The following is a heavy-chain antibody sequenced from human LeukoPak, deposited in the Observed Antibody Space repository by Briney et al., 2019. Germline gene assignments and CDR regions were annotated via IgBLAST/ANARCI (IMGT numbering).Heavy chain of an antibody. D-gene: IGHD1-26*01. CDR1: GGSFSGYY. J-gene: IGHJ4*02. CDR3: ARFQSWYSGSRDTFDY. Sequence: SETLSLTCAVYGGSFSGYYWSWIRQPPGKGLEWIGEINHSESTNYNPSLKSRVTISVDTSKNQFSLKLSSVTAADTAVYYCARFQSWYSGSRDTFDYWGQGTLVTVSS. V-gene: IGHV4-34*01. CDR2: INHSEST.